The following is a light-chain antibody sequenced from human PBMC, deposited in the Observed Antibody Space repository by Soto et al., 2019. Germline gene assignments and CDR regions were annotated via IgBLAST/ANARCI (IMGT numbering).Light chain of an antibody. Sequence: QSALTQPPSASGSPGQSVAISCTGTSSDVGGYNYVSWYQQHPGKAPKLMIYEVNKRPSGVPDRFSGSKSGNAASLTVSGLQAEDEADYYCAAWDDRLSGLVFGRGTKVTVL. CDR2: EVN. V-gene: IGLV2-8*01. CDR1: SSDVGGYNY. CDR3: AAWDDRLSGLV. J-gene: IGLJ2*01.